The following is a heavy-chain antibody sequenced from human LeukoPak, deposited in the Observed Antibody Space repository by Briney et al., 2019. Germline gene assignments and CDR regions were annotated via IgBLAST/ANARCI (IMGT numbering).Heavy chain of an antibody. V-gene: IGHV4-31*03. J-gene: IGHJ3*02. CDR1: GGSISSGGYY. CDR2: IYYSGST. Sequence: SQTLSLTCTVSGGSISSGGYYWSWIRQHPGKGLEWIGYIYYSGSTYYNPSLESRVTLSVDTSKNQFSLRLSSVTAADTAVYYCARYRDSGGRLAFDIWGQGTMATVSS. D-gene: IGHD2-15*01. CDR3: ARYRDSGGRLAFDI.